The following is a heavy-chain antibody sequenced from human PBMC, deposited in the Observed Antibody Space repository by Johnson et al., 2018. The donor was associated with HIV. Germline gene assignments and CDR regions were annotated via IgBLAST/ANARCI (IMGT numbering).Heavy chain of an antibody. CDR2: INVDGSQM. Sequence: EVQLVESGGGLIQPGGSLRLSCAASGFTVSSNYMSWVRQAPGKGLEWVANINVDGSQMYYLDSVQGRFTISRDNVNNSVFLLLNNLRVEDTAVYFCARAHLIFPKNAFDFWGQGTMVTVSS. J-gene: IGHJ3*01. CDR3: ARAHLIFPKNAFDF. D-gene: IGHD3-3*02. CDR1: GFTVSSNY. V-gene: IGHV3-7*01.